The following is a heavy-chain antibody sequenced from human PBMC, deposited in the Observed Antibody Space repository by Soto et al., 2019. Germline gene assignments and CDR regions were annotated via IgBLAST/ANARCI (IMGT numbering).Heavy chain of an antibody. D-gene: IGHD6-6*01. CDR1: GFTFSSYA. J-gene: IGHJ6*02. CDR3: AREGLGSSYGMDV. CDR2: ISYDGSNK. V-gene: IGHV3-30-3*01. Sequence: GGSLRLSCAASGFTFSSYAMHWVRQAPGKGLEWVAVISYDGSNKYYADSVKGRFTISRDNSKNTLYLQMNSLRAEDTAVYYCAREGLGSSYGMDVWGQGTTVTVSS.